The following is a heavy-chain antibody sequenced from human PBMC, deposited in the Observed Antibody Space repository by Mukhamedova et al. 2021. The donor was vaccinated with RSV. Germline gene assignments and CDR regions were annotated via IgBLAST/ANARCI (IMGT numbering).Heavy chain of an antibody. Sequence: GLEWVSGIGTAGDTYYPGSVKGRFTSSSENAKNSLFLQMDSLRAGDTVVYYCVRGSYCSGGSCYTIGGFDPWGQGTLVTVSS. CDR3: VRGSYCSGGSCYTIGGFDP. J-gene: IGHJ5*02. V-gene: IGHV3-13*01. CDR2: IGTAGDT. D-gene: IGHD2-15*01.